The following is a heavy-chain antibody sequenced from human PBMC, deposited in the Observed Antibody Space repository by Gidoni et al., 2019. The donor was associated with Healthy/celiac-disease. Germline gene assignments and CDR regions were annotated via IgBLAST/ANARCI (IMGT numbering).Heavy chain of an antibody. CDR2: INHSGST. J-gene: IGHJ5*02. CDR1: GGSFSGSY. Sequence: QVQLQQWGAGLLKPSATLSLTCAVYGGSFSGSYWLWIRQPPGKGLEWIGEINHSGSTNYNPSLKSRVTISVDTSKNQFSLKLSSVTAADTAVYYCARGTNIYYDSSGCRFDPWGQGTLVTVSS. CDR3: ARGTNIYYDSSGCRFDP. D-gene: IGHD3-22*01. V-gene: IGHV4-34*01.